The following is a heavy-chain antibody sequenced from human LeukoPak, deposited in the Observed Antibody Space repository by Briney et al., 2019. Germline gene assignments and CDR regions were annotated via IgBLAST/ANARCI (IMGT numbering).Heavy chain of an antibody. V-gene: IGHV1-18*01. CDR2: ISAYNGNT. CDR1: GYTFTSYG. Sequence: ASVKVSCKASGYTFTSYGISWVRQAPGQGLEWMGWISAYNGNTNYAQKFQGRVTMTRDTSTSTVYMELSSLRSEDTAVYYCARTERDSSWSLDYWGQGTLVTVSS. CDR3: ARTERDSSWSLDY. J-gene: IGHJ4*02. D-gene: IGHD6-13*01.